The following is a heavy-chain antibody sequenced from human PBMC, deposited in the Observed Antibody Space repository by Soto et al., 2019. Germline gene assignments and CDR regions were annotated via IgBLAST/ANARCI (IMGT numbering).Heavy chain of an antibody. Sequence: PGGSLRLSCAASGFTFSSYAMHWVREAPGKGLEWVAVISYDGINKYYAHSVKGRFTISRDNSKNTLYLQMNSLRAEDTAVYYCARDGITGTTPNNYYYYGMDAWGTGTTATAPS. CDR1: GFTFSSYA. D-gene: IGHD1-7*01. J-gene: IGHJ6*04. CDR3: ARDGITGTTPNNYYYYGMDA. CDR2: ISYDGINK. V-gene: IGHV3-30-3*01.